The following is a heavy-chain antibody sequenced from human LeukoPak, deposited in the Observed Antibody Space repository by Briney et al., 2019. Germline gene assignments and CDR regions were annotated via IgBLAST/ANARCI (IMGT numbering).Heavy chain of an antibody. CDR2: IHPSDSDT. J-gene: IGHJ6*02. Sequence: GESLKISCKGSGYSFTNYWIGWVRQMPGKGLECMGIIHPSDSDTRYSPSFQGQVTISADKSISTAYLQWSSLKASDTAMYYCATYGGYESYYYYGMDVWGQGTTVTVSS. V-gene: IGHV5-51*01. D-gene: IGHD5-12*01. CDR3: ATYGGYESYYYYGMDV. CDR1: GYSFTNYW.